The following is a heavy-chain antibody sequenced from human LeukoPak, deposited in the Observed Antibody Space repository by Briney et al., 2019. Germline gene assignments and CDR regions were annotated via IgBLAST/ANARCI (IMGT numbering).Heavy chain of an antibody. CDR3: ARGNQYYYDSSGYYPYDAFDS. D-gene: IGHD3-22*01. V-gene: IGHV4-59*01. CDR1: GGSISSYY. J-gene: IGHJ3*02. CDR2: IYYSGST. Sequence: PSETLSLTCTVSGGSISSYYWSWIRQPPGKGLEWIGYIYYSGSTNYNPSLKSRVTISVDTSKNQFSLKLSSVTAADTAVYYCARGNQYYYDSSGYYPYDAFDSWGQGTMVTVSS.